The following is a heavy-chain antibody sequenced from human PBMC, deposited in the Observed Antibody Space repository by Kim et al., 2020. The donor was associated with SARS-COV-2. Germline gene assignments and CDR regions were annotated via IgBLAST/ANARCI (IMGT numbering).Heavy chain of an antibody. CDR1: GGSISSSSYY. J-gene: IGHJ6*01. CDR3: ARQEGSGSFTYYYYGM. CDR2: IYYSGST. V-gene: IGHV4-39*01. D-gene: IGHD3-10*01. Sequence: SETLSLTFTVYGGSISSSSYYWGWIRQPPGKGLEWIGSIYYSGSTYYNPSLKSRVTISVDTSKNQFSLKLSSVTAADTAVYYCARQEGSGSFTYYYYGM.